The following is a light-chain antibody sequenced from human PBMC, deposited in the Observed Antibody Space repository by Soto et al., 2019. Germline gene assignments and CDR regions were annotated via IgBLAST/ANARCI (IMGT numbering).Light chain of an antibody. J-gene: IGLJ1*01. Sequence: QSALTQPASVSGSPGQSITISCTGTSSDVGSYKFVSWYQQHPGKAPKLMIYEGSKRPSGVSNRFSGSKSGNTASLTVSGLQPEDEADYYCGSYAGTNRLFGMGTKLTVL. CDR1: SSDVGSYKF. CDR2: EGS. CDR3: GSYAGTNRL. V-gene: IGLV2-14*02.